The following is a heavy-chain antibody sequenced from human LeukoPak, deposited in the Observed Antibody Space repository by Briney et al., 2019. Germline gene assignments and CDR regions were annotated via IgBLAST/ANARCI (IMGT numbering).Heavy chain of an antibody. CDR3: ARDRVNRADCGGDCYSAVFDH. J-gene: IGHJ5*02. V-gene: IGHV3-30*04. CDR2: IARAGSII. D-gene: IGHD2-21*02. CDR1: GFSSTSHV. Sequence: VGSLRLSCAAPGFSSTSHVMYWVRQAPGEGVGWVGPIARAGSIIYYTDSAKGRSIIPRDNSKTTLSLQMNSLRGEDTAVYSCARDRVNRADCGGDCYSAVFDHSGEGILVTAS.